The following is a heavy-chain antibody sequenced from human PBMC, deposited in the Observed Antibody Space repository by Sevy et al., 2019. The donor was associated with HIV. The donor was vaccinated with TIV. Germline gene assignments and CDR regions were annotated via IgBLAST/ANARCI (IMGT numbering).Heavy chain of an antibody. CDR1: GYTFTSYI. J-gene: IGHJ1*01. CDR2: ISAYNGDT. Sequence: ASVKVSCKTSGYTFTSYIISWVRQAPGQGLAWMGRISAYNGDTKYAQKLQGRVTMTTDTSTSTAYMELGSLKSDDTAVYYCARAPSGSQGPGQYFHHWGQGTLVTVSS. V-gene: IGHV1-18*01. D-gene: IGHD1-26*01. CDR3: ARAPSGSQGPGQYFHH.